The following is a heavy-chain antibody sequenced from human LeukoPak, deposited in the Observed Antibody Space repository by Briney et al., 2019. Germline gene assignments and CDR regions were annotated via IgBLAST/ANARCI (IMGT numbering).Heavy chain of an antibody. CDR2: MNPNSGNT. Sequence: ASVKVSCKASGYTFTSYDINWVRQATGQGLEWMGWMNPNSGNTGYAQKFQGRVTITRNTSISTAYMELSSLRSEDTAVYYCARGYCSSTSCYWPYDYWGQGTLVTVSS. D-gene: IGHD2-2*01. V-gene: IGHV1-8*03. CDR1: GYTFTSYD. J-gene: IGHJ4*02. CDR3: ARGYCSSTSCYWPYDY.